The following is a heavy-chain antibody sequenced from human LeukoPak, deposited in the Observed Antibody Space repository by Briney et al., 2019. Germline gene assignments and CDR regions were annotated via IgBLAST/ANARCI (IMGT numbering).Heavy chain of an antibody. J-gene: IGHJ3*02. CDR1: GFTFSSYG. CDR2: IWYDGSNK. Sequence: GGSLRLSCAASGFTFSSYGMHWVRQAPGKGLEWVAVIWYDGSNKYYADSVKGRFTISRDNSKNTLYLQVNSLRAEDTAVYYCARAANYDFWSGSARGAFDIWGQGTMVTVSS. CDR3: ARAANYDFWSGSARGAFDI. D-gene: IGHD3-3*01. V-gene: IGHV3-33*01.